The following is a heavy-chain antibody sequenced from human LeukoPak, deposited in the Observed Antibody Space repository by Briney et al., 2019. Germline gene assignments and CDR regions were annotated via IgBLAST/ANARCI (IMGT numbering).Heavy chain of an antibody. CDR3: SGGNSHAFYI. V-gene: IGHV3-74*01. Sequence: PVGSLRLSSAASGFTFSSYWMRWVRQAPGKGLVWVSRINSDGRSTSYAHSVKGRFTISTDTAKNTLYLQMTNLRAEDTAVYYCSGGNSHAFYIWGQGTMVTVSS. CDR1: GFTFSSYW. CDR2: INSDGRST. J-gene: IGHJ3*02. D-gene: IGHD4-23*01.